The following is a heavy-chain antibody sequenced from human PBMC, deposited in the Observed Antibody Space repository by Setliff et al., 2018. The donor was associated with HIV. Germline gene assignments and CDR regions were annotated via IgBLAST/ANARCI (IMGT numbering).Heavy chain of an antibody. CDR3: ARHRVDTSMLVVKSPGAFDL. D-gene: IGHD3-22*01. Sequence: GESLKISCRGFGYSFGDYWIGWVRQKPGKGLEWMGIIFPADSDTRVSPAFQGQVSISADRSTYAAFLQWTSLKASDTGMYFCARHRVDTSMLVVKSPGAFDLWGQGTLVTVSS. V-gene: IGHV5-51*01. CDR2: IFPADSDT. J-gene: IGHJ3*01. CDR1: GYSFGDYW.